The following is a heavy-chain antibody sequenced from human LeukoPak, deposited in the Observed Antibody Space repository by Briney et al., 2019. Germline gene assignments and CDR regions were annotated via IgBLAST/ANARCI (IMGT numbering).Heavy chain of an antibody. V-gene: IGHV3-66*01. J-gene: IGHJ4*02. CDR2: IYSGGST. CDR3: AGMVRGATDY. Sequence: GGSLRLSCAASGFNVSSNYMSWVPQAPGKGLEWVSVIYSGGSTYYADSVKGRFTISRDNSKNTLYLQMNSLRAEDTAVYYCAGMVRGATDYWGQGTLVTVSS. D-gene: IGHD3-10*01. CDR1: GFNVSSNY.